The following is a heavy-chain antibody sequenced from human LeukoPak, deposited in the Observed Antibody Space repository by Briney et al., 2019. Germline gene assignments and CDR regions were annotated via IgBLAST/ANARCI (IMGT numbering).Heavy chain of an antibody. CDR1: GYTFTGYY. Sequence: ASVKVSCKASGYTFTGYYMHWVRQAPGQGLEWMGWINPNSGGTNYAQKFQGRVTMTRDTSISTAYMELSRLRSDDTAVYYCASGPLYSNGWYRDAFDIWGQGTMVTVSS. CDR3: ASGPLYSNGWYRDAFDI. D-gene: IGHD6-19*01. CDR2: INPNSGGT. J-gene: IGHJ3*02. V-gene: IGHV1-2*02.